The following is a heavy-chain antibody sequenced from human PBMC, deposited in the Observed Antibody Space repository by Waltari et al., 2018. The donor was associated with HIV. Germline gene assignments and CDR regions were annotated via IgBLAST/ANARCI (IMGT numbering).Heavy chain of an antibody. CDR1: RLSFRDYD. Sequence: LVESGGDLVRSGTSLRLSCEASRLSFRDYDMFWVRQAPGKGLEWVAVISNDGNDKKYVDSVKGRFNVSRDNVKNTLYLYMSRLRPEDTAVYYCVRETSGRDAFDIWGLGTQVIVSS. V-gene: IGHV3-30*15. D-gene: IGHD2-15*01. CDR3: VRETSGRDAFDI. CDR2: ISNDGNDK. J-gene: IGHJ3*02.